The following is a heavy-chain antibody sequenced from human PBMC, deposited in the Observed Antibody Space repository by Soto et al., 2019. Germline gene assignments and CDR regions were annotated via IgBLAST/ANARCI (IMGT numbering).Heavy chain of an antibody. CDR1: GGTFSSSA. D-gene: IGHD2-15*01. CDR2: IIPIFGTA. J-gene: IGHJ6*02. V-gene: IGHV1-69*01. Sequence: QVQLVQSGAEVKKPGSSVKVSCKASGGTFSSSAISWVRQAPGQGLEWMGGIIPIFGTANYAQKFQGGVTITADESTSTAYMELRSLRSEDTAVYYCARDVQCSGGSGYFPSYYYYYYGMDVWGQGTTVTVSS. CDR3: ARDVQCSGGSGYFPSYYYYYYGMDV.